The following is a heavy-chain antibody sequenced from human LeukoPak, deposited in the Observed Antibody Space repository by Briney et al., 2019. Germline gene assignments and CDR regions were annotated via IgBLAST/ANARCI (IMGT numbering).Heavy chain of an antibody. Sequence: GGSLRLSCAASGFTFSSYSMNWVRQAPGKGLEWVSSISSSSSYIYYADSVKGRFTISRDNAKNSLYLQMNSLRAEDTAVYYCARGYCSGGSCYSFMYYFDYWGQGTLVTVSS. V-gene: IGHV3-21*01. CDR3: ARGYCSGGSCYSFMYYFDY. CDR2: ISSSSSYI. CDR1: GFTFSSYS. J-gene: IGHJ4*02. D-gene: IGHD2-15*01.